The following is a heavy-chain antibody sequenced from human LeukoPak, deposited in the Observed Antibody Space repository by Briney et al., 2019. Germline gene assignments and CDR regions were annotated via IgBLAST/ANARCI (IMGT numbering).Heavy chain of an antibody. CDR3: ARGSRSSAYYRQYYYYYMDV. D-gene: IGHD3-22*01. J-gene: IGHJ6*03. CDR1: GGSIIRSSYY. V-gene: IGHV4-39*01. CDR2: IYYSGST. Sequence: SETLSLTCTVSGGSIIRSSYYWGWIRQPPGKGLEWIGSIYYSGSTYYNPALKSRVSIFVDTSKNQFSLKVSSVTAADTAVYYCARGSRSSAYYRQYYYYYMDVWGKGTTVTVSS.